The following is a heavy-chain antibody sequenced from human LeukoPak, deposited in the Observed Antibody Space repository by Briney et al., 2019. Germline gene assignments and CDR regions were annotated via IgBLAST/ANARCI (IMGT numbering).Heavy chain of an antibody. CDR3: AREMGVVTAHGIDV. CDR1: GGSISSISSNNYH. V-gene: IGHV4-39*02. D-gene: IGHD4-23*01. CDR2: IYYSGST. J-gene: IGHJ6*02. Sequence: SGTLSLTCIVSGGSISSISSNNYHWGWIRQPPGKGLEWIGSIYYSGSTYYNPSLKSRVTISVDTSKNQFSLKLSSVTAADTALYYCAREMGVVTAHGIDVWGQGTTVTVSS.